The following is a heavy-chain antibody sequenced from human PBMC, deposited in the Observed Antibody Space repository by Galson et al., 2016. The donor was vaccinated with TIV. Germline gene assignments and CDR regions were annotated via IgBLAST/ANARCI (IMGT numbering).Heavy chain of an antibody. CDR1: GYNFIYHT. J-gene: IGHJ4*02. V-gene: IGHV1-69*13. CDR2: IISIFRTT. D-gene: IGHD3-22*01. CDR3: ARTDTLKNYYDSSGYYPF. Sequence: SVKVSCKASGYNFIYHTMHWVRQAPGQSLEWMGGIISIFRTTQYAQKLQGRVTITADESMSTAYMELSSLRSDDTAVYYCARTDTLKNYYDSSGYYPFWGQGTLVTVSS.